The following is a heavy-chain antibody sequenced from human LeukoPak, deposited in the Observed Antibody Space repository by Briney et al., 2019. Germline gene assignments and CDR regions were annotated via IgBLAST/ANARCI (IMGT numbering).Heavy chain of an antibody. J-gene: IGHJ6*03. V-gene: IGHV1-3*02. CDR3: ARGRETSGTNRYFYYYYYMDV. CDR2: RNAGNGNN. Sequence: GASVKVSFTASGSIFTDYAIHWLRHAPGQRPEWMGWRNAGNGNNKYSQKFQGRLTLIRDTPAATAYMELTSLRHDDLAEYYCARGRETSGTNRYFYYYYYMDVRGKGTTVTVSS. CDR1: GSIFTDYA. D-gene: IGHD2-2*01.